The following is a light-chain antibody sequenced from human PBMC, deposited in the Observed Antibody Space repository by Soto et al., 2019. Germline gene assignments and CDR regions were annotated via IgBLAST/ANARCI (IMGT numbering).Light chain of an antibody. J-gene: IGKJ1*01. Sequence: DIQMTQSPSTLSACVGDRVTITCRASQSISSWLAWYQQKPGKAPKLLIYDASGLESGVPSRFSGSGSGTEFTLTISSLQPDYFATYYCQQYNSYWTFGPGTKVDI. CDR1: QSISSW. CDR3: QQYNSYWT. CDR2: DAS. V-gene: IGKV1-5*01.